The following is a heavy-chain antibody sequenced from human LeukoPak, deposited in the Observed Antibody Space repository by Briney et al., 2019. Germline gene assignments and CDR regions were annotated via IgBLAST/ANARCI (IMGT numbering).Heavy chain of an antibody. Sequence: GGSLGLSCVASGFSFRNYSIHWVRQAPGKGLEYVSVINTDGRITYYADSVKGRFTISRDNSKNTVYLQMGSLRGEDMAVYYCTRDGGSFCDFDYWGQGALVTVSS. CDR1: GFSFRNYS. D-gene: IGHD1-26*01. J-gene: IGHJ4*02. CDR3: TRDGGSFCDFDY. V-gene: IGHV3-64*02. CDR2: INTDGRIT.